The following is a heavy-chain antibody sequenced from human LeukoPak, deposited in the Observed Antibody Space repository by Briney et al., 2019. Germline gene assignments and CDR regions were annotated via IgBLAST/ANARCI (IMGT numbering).Heavy chain of an antibody. V-gene: IGHV3-48*03. CDR1: EFTFSNYE. J-gene: IGHJ4*02. CDR2: ISTGGSSI. CDR3: ARGSYHYDTSGYYRLDY. Sequence: PGGSLRRSCATSEFTFSNYEMNWVRQAPGKGLEWVSHISTGGSSIYYAHSVKGRFTISRDNTKNSLFLQMNSLRAEDTAVYYCARGSYHYDTSGYYRLDYWGQGTLVTVSS. D-gene: IGHD3-22*01.